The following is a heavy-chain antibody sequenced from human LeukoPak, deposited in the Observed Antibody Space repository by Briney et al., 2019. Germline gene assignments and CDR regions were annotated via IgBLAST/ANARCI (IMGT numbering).Heavy chain of an antibody. CDR2: ISAYNGNT. V-gene: IGHV1-18*01. CDR3: ARISGSYLEAYFDY. Sequence: ASVKVSCKASGYTFTSYGISWVRQAPGQGLEWMGWISAYNGNTNYAQKLQGRVTMTTDTSTSTAYMELRSLRSDDTAVYYCARISGSYLEAYFDYWGQGTLVTVSS. CDR1: GYTFTSYG. D-gene: IGHD1-26*01. J-gene: IGHJ4*02.